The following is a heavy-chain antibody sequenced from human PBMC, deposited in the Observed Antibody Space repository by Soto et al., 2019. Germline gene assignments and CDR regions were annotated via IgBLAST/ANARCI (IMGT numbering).Heavy chain of an antibody. CDR1: GGSFSGYQ. V-gene: IGHV4-34*01. J-gene: IGHJ6*03. CDR2: INDSGNI. CDR3: ARGLILLFVELSRRGCYYYYMDV. Sequence: QVQLQQWGAGLLKPSETLSLTCAVYGGSFSGYQWSWIRQTPGKGLEWIGEINDSGNINYNPSLKSRVTILLDTPKKQISLKLSSVTAADSAVYYCARGLILLFVELSRRGCYYYYMDVWGKGTTVTVSS. D-gene: IGHD3-10*01.